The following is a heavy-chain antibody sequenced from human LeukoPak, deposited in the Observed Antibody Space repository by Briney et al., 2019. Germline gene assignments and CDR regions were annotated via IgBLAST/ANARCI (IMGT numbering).Heavy chain of an antibody. D-gene: IGHD3-10*01. J-gene: IGHJ4*02. CDR1: GESFSGYY. CDR2: INHSGSS. V-gene: IGHV4-34*01. Sequence: PSETLSLTCAVYGESFSGYYWTWIRQTSGKGLEWIGEINHSGSSKYNPSLKTRVIISVDTSKNQFSLKLNSVTAADTAVYYCARRVESRRELDYWGQGTLVTVSS. CDR3: ARRVESRRELDY.